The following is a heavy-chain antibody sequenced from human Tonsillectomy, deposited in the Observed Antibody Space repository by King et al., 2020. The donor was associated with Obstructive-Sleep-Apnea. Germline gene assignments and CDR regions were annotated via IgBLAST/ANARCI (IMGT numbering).Heavy chain of an antibody. CDR3: ARDPPSYYDSSGYDIYSYGMDV. D-gene: IGHD3-22*01. CDR2: ISAYNANT. J-gene: IGHJ6*02. Sequence: QLVQSGAEVKKPGASVKVSCKASGYTFTSYGISWVRQAPRQGREWRGWISAYNANTNYAQKLQGRVTMTTDTSTSTAYMALRSLRSDDTAVYYCARDPPSYYDSSGYDIYSYGMDVWGQGTTVTVSS. CDR1: GYTFTSYG. V-gene: IGHV1-18*04.